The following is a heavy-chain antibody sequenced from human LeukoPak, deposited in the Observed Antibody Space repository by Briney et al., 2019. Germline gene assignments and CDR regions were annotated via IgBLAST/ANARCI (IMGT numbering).Heavy chain of an antibody. V-gene: IGHV3-30*03. Sequence: SGGSLRLSCAASGFTFSSYGMHWVRQAPGKGPEWVAVISYDGSNKYYADSVKGRFTISRDNSKNTLYLQMNSLRAEDTAVYYCAIGEVSGVRLLGYWGQGTLVTVSS. CDR1: GFTFSSYG. CDR3: AIGEVSGVRLLGY. CDR2: ISYDGSNK. J-gene: IGHJ4*02. D-gene: IGHD1-26*01.